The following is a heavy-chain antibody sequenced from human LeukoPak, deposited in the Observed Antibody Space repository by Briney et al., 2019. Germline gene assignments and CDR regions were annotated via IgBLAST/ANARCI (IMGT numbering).Heavy chain of an antibody. V-gene: IGHV1-46*01. CDR3: ARPDSCSSTSCYAFDY. D-gene: IGHD2-2*01. Sequence: GESLKISCKGSGYTFTSYYMHWVRQAPGQGLEWMGIINPSGGSTSYAQKFQGRVTMTRDTSTSTVYMELSGLRSEDTAVYYCARPDSCSSTSCYAFDYWGQGTLVTVSS. J-gene: IGHJ4*02. CDR2: INPSGGST. CDR1: GYTFTSYY.